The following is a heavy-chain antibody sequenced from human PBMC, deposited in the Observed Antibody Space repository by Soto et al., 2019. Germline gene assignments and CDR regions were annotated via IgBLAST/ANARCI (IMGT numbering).Heavy chain of an antibody. D-gene: IGHD5-18*01. CDR2: TSYDGSTK. V-gene: IGHV3-30-3*01. Sequence: QVHLVESGGGVVQPGTSLRLSCAASRFTFSSYTMHWVRQAPGKGLEWVAITSYDGSTKYYADSVKGRFTISRDNSKNNRYRQMNRLRAEDTAVYYCARGTIGYFASDYWGQGTLVTVSS. CDR1: RFTFSSYT. CDR3: ARGTIGYFASDY. J-gene: IGHJ4*02.